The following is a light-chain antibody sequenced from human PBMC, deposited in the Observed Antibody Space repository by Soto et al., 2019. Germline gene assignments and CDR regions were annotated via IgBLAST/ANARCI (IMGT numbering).Light chain of an antibody. V-gene: IGLV2-14*03. J-gene: IGLJ2*01. CDR1: SSDIGGYNY. CDR2: DVN. Sequence: QSVLTQPASVSGSPGQSITISCTGTSSDIGGYNYVSCYQQYPAKAPRLMIYDVNNRPSGVSDRFSGSKSGNTASLTISGLQAEDEAVYYCSSYTSGTNLVVFFGGGTKLTVL. CDR3: SSYTSGTNLVVF.